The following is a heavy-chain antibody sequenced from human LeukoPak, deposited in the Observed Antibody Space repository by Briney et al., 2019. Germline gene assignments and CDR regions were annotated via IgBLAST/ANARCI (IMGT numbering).Heavy chain of an antibody. CDR1: GFTFSSYA. J-gene: IGHJ6*02. CDR2: ISGSGGST. V-gene: IGHV3-23*01. D-gene: IGHD3-10*01. CDR3: AKVSGEPAACYYYYGMDV. Sequence: PGGSLRLSCAASGFTFSSYAMSWVRQAPGKGPEWVSAISGSGGSTYYADSVKGRFTISRDNSKNTLYLQMNSLRAEDTAVYYCAKVSGEPAACYYYYGMDVWGQGTTVTVSS.